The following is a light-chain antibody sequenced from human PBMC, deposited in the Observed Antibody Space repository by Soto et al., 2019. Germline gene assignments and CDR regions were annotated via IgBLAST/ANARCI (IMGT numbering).Light chain of an antibody. CDR2: QFS. V-gene: IGLV2-14*01. Sequence: QSVLTQPASVSGSPGQSITISCTGTSRDVGGYDYVSWYRQHPCKAPKFMIYQFSNRPSGVSNRFSDSKSGNTASLTISGLQAEDEADYDCSAYTSSSTPYVFGSGTKVTVL. CDR1: SRDVGGYDY. CDR3: SAYTSSSTPYV. J-gene: IGLJ1*01.